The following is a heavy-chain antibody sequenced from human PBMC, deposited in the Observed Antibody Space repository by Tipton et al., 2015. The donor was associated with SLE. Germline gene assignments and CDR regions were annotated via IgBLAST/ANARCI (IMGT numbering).Heavy chain of an antibody. CDR3: ARVELDSSGYYYWYFDL. J-gene: IGHJ2*01. V-gene: IGHV4-38-2*02. CDR2: IYHSGST. CDR1: GYSISSGYY. Sequence: TLSLTCTVSGYSISSGYYWSWIRQPPGKGLEWIGSIYHSGSTYYNPSLKSRVTISVDTSKNQFSLKLSSVTAADTAVYYCARVELDSSGYYYWYFDLWGRGTLVTVSS. D-gene: IGHD3-22*01.